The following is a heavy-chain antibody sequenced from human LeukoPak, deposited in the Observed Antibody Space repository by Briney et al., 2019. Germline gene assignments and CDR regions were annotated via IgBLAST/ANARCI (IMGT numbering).Heavy chain of an antibody. J-gene: IGHJ6*03. D-gene: IGHD3-10*01. CDR3: ARAKHYGSGYYYYYYMDV. CDR1: GGSISSYH. CDR2: IYYSGST. Sequence: SETLSLTCTVSGGSISSYHWSWIRQPPGKGLEWIGYIYYSGSTNYNPSLKSRVTISVDTSKNQFSLKLSSVTAADTAVYYCARAKHYGSGYYYYYYMDVWGKGTTVTVSS. V-gene: IGHV4-59*01.